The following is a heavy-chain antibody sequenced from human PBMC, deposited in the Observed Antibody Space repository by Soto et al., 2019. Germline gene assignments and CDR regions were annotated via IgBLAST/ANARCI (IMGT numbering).Heavy chain of an antibody. CDR2: IKSKTDSRTA. J-gene: IGHJ4*02. Sequence: GGSLRLSCVASGFNLSHPWMTWVGQATGKGMEWVGRIKSKTDSRTADDAAPAKGRATSSRDDSKNTVYLQMNSLKTEDTAIYYCTTGIYYDILTGYHNVAYWGEGALGT. D-gene: IGHD3-9*01. V-gene: IGHV3-15*01. CDR1: GFNLSHPW. CDR3: TTGIYYDILTGYHNVAY.